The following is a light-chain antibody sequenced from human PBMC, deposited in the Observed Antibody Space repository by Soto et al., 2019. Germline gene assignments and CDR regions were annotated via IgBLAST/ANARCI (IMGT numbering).Light chain of an antibody. CDR3: MQTLQTPPFT. CDR1: QSLLHSNGYNY. V-gene: IGKV2-28*01. J-gene: IGKJ3*01. Sequence: DIVMTQSPLSLPVTPGEPASISYRSSQSLLHSNGYNYLDWYLQKPGQSPQLLIYLGSNRASGVPDRFSGSGSGTDFTLKISRVEAEDVGVYYCMQTLQTPPFTFGPGTKVDI. CDR2: LGS.